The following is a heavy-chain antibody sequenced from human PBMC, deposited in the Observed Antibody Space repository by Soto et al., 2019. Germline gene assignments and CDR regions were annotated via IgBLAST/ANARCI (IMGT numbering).Heavy chain of an antibody. Sequence: QVQLVESGGGVVQPGRSLRLSCAASGFTFSSYGMHWVRQAPGKGLEWVAVIWYDGSNKYYADSVKGRFTISRDNSKNTLYLQMNSLRAEDTAVYYCARDKGGSGWYGENYWGQGTLVTVSS. CDR1: GFTFSSYG. CDR2: IWYDGSNK. J-gene: IGHJ4*02. CDR3: ARDKGGSGWYGENY. D-gene: IGHD6-19*01. V-gene: IGHV3-33*01.